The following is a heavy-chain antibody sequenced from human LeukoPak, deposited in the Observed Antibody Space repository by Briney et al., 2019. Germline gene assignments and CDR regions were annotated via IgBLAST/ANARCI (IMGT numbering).Heavy chain of an antibody. CDR1: GGSISSGGYS. J-gene: IGHJ5*02. CDR2: IYYSGST. V-gene: IGHV4-30-2*01. CDR3: ARGVQYVVSQHGNWFDP. D-gene: IGHD1-1*01. Sequence: SETLSLTCAVSGGSISSGGYSWSWIRQPPGKGLEWIGYIYYSGSTYYNPSLKSRVAISVDRSKNQFSLKLSSVTAADTAVYYCARGVQYVVSQHGNWFDPWGQGTLVTVSS.